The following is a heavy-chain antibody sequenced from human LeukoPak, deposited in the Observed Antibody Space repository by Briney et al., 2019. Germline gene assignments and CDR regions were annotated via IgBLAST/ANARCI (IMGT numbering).Heavy chain of an antibody. CDR2: IRYDGSNK. V-gene: IGHV3-30*02. D-gene: IGHD6-19*01. J-gene: IGHJ4*02. CDR1: GFTFSSYV. Sequence: GGPLRLSCAASGFTFSSYVIHWVRPAPGKRLEGVAFIRYDGSNKYYADSVKGRFTISRDNSKNTLYLQMNSLRAEDTAVYYCAKDPHPFLDSGGWYADYWGQGTLVTVSS. CDR3: AKDPHPFLDSGGWYADY.